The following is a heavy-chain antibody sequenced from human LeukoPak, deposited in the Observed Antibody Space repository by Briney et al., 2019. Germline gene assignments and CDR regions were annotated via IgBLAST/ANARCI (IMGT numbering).Heavy chain of an antibody. CDR1: GGSISSSSYY. CDR3: ARQEGRITMVRGVSGPFDY. Sequence: SQTLSLTCTVSGGSISSSSYYWGWIRQPPGKGLEWIGGIYYSGSTYYNPSLKSRVTISVDTSKNQFSLKLSSVTAADTAVSYCARQEGRITMVRGVSGPFDYWGQGTLVTVSS. V-gene: IGHV4-39*01. CDR2: IYYSGST. J-gene: IGHJ4*02. D-gene: IGHD3-10*01.